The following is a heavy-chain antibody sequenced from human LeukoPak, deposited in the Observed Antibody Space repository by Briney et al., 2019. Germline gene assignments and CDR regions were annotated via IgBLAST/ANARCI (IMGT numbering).Heavy chain of an antibody. CDR2: IWYDGSNK. CDR3: AREGWLPY. V-gene: IGHV3-33*01. J-gene: IGHJ4*02. CDR1: GFTFRNYA. D-gene: IGHD5-24*01. Sequence: GGSLRLSCAASGFTFRNYAMHWVRQAPGKGLEWVAVIWYDGSNKNYADSVKGRFTISRDNSKNTLYLQMNSLRAEDTAVYYCAREGWLPYWGQGTLVTVSS.